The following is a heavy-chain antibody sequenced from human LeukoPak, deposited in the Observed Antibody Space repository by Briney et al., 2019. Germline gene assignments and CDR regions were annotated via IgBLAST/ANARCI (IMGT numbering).Heavy chain of an antibody. V-gene: IGHV4-34*01. D-gene: IGHD6-19*01. J-gene: IGHJ4*02. Sequence: PSETLSLTCAVYGGSFGGYYWSWIRQPPGKGLEWIGEINHSGSTNYNPSLKSRVTISVDTSKNQFSLKLSSVTAADTAVYYCARDFRSGWVDYWGQGTLVTVSS. CDR2: INHSGST. CDR1: GGSFGGYY. CDR3: ARDFRSGWVDY.